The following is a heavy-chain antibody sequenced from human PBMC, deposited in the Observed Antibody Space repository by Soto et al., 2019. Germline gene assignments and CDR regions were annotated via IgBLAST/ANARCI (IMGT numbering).Heavy chain of an antibody. V-gene: IGHV3-23*01. CDR2: ISGSGGST. D-gene: IGHD6-13*01. CDR1: GFTFSSYA. J-gene: IGHJ4*02. CDR3: AYCSTPFDY. Sequence: GGSLRLSCAASGFTFSSYAMSWVRQAPGKGLEWVSAISGSGGSTYYADSVKGRFTISRDNAKNTLYLQMNSLRAEDTAVYYYAYCSTPFDYWGQGTLVTVSS.